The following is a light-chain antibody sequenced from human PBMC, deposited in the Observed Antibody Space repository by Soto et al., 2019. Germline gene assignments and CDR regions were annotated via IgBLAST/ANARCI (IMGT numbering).Light chain of an antibody. V-gene: IGLV2-14*01. CDR2: EVN. J-gene: IGLJ1*01. Sequence: SVLTPPTSLSGSPGQSVTISCTGTSSDVGGYDYVSWYQRHPGTAPKLILYEVNNRPSGVSNRFSGSKSGNTASLIISGLQTEDEANYYCSAYTTSNTLIFGTGTKVTVL. CDR3: SAYTTSNTLI. CDR1: SSDVGGYDY.